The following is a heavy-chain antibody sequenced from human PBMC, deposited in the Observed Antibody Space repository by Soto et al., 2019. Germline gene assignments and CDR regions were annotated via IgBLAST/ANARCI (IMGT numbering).Heavy chain of an antibody. D-gene: IGHD1-26*01. CDR3: ARAVGPFDY. Sequence: QVQLVESGGGVFQPGRSLTLSCAASGFIFSTYGMHWVRQAPGKGLEWVAVIWYDGSNKYYVDSVKGRFTISRDTSKNTRYLQMNSLRVEDTAVYYCARAVGPFDYWGQGTLVTVSS. J-gene: IGHJ4*02. CDR1: GFIFSTYG. CDR2: IWYDGSNK. V-gene: IGHV3-33*01.